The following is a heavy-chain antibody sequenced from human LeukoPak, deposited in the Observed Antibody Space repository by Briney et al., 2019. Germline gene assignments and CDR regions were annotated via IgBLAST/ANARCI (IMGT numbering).Heavy chain of an antibody. CDR3: ARHESAFGWFDP. CDR1: GGSISSYY. CDR2: IYYSGST. J-gene: IGHJ5*02. Sequence: SETLSLTCTVSGGSISSYYWSWIRQPPGKGLEWIGYIYYSGSTNYNPSLKSRVTISVDTSKNQFSLKLSSVTAADTAIYYCARHESAFGWFDPWGQGTLVTVSS. V-gene: IGHV4-59*01. D-gene: IGHD3-10*01.